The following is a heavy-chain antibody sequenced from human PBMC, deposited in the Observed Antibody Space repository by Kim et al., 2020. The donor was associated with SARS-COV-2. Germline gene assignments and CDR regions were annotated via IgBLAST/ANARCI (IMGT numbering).Heavy chain of an antibody. D-gene: IGHD3-10*01. CDR2: IFRSGSA. Sequence: SETLSLTCTVSGGSIYSGDYYWSWIRQPPGKGLEWIGHIFRSGSAHYNPSLKSRVVISMDTSTNQFSLTMNSVTAADTAVYYCARDGEGFCRGGTRSHYDYWGQGILVTVSS. J-gene: IGHJ4*02. V-gene: IGHV4-30-4*01. CDR1: GGSIYSGDYY. CDR3: ARDGEGFCRGGTRSHYDY.